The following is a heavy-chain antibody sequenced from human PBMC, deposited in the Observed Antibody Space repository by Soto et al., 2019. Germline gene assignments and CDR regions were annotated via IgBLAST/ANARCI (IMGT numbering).Heavy chain of an antibody. V-gene: IGHV3-11*01. CDR3: ASHYDMWSGYLSPVDY. J-gene: IGHJ4*02. CDR1: GYTFSDYY. D-gene: IGHD3-3*01. Sequence: QVQLVESGGDLVKRGGSLRLSCAASGYTFSDYYMSWIRQAPGKGLAWISYIDTSSTKIYYADSVKGRFTISRDNAKNSLYLEMNSLRDEDTAVYYCASHYDMWSGYLSPVDYWGQGTPVTVSS. CDR2: IDTSSTKI.